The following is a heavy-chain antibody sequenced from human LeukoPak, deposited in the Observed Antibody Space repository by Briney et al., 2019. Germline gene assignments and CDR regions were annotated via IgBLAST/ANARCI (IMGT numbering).Heavy chain of an antibody. J-gene: IGHJ4*02. Sequence: GGSLRLSCAASGFTFSTYWMVWFRQAPGKGLEWMANIKQDGSAKQYVDSVKGRFTISRDNAKNSLYLQMKSLRDEDTAVYYCARYGSGTSYITNYFDYWGQGTLVTVSS. CDR3: ARYGSGTSYITNYFDY. D-gene: IGHD3-10*01. CDR2: IKQDGSAK. CDR1: GFTFSTYW. V-gene: IGHV3-7*04.